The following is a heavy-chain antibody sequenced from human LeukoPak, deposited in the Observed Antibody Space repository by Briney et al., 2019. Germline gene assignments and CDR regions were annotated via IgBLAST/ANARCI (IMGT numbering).Heavy chain of an antibody. V-gene: IGHV3-48*03. J-gene: IGHJ4*02. D-gene: IGHD5-18*01. CDR2: ISSSGSTM. Sequence: GGSLRLSCAASGFTFSSYEMNWVRQAPGKGLEWVSYISSSGSTMYYADSVKGRFTISRDNAKNSLSLQMNSLRAEDTAVYYCAKASWIQPNYWGQGTLVTVSS. CDR1: GFTFSSYE. CDR3: AKASWIQPNY.